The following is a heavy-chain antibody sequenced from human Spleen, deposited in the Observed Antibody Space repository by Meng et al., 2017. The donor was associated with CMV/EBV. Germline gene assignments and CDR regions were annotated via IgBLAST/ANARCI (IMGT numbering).Heavy chain of an antibody. D-gene: IGHD2-2*02. CDR3: ARIQYQLLYSSYYGMDV. CDR2: IDWDDDK. Sequence: SGPTLVKPTQPLTLTCTFSGISLSTSGMSVSWVRQPPGKALEWLALIDWDDDKYYSTSLKTRLTISKDTSKNQVVLTMTNMDPVDTATYYCARIQYQLLYSSYYGMDVWGQGTTVTVSS. V-gene: IGHV2-70*20. J-gene: IGHJ6*02. CDR1: GISLSTSGMS.